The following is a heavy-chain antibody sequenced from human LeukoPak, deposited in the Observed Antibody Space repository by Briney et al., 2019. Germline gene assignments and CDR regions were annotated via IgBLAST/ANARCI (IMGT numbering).Heavy chain of an antibody. CDR2: ISYDGSNK. D-gene: IGHD2-15*01. Sequence: GGSLRLSCAASGFTFSSYSMNWVRQAPGKGLEWVAVISYDGSNKYYADSVKGRFTISRDNSKNTLYLQMNSLRAEDTAVYYCARDRGGYCSGGSCSSPRINWFDPWGQGTLVTVSS. CDR3: ARDRGGYCSGGSCSSPRINWFDP. CDR1: GFTFSSYS. V-gene: IGHV3-30*03. J-gene: IGHJ5*02.